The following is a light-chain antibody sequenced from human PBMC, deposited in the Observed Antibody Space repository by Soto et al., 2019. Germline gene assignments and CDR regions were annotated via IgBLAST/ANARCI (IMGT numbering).Light chain of an antibody. V-gene: IGLV2-23*01. Sequence: QSALTQPASVSGSPGQSITISCTGTSSDVGSYNFVSWYQQRPGKAPKLMIFEANKRPSWVSNRFSGSKSGNTASLTISGLQAEDEADYYCCSYAGGTSWVFGGGTKLTVL. CDR1: SSDVGSYNF. CDR2: EAN. J-gene: IGLJ3*02. CDR3: CSYAGGTSWV.